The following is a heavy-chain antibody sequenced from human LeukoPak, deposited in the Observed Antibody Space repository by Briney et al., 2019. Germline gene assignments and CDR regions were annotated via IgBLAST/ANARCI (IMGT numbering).Heavy chain of an antibody. CDR3: ARVVGCGGDCYSGISDY. CDR2: INTNTGNP. CDR1: GYTFTSYA. J-gene: IGHJ4*02. V-gene: IGHV7-4-1*02. Sequence: ASVKVSCKASGYTFTSYAMNWVRQAPGQGLEWMGWINTNTGNPTYAQGFTGRFVFSLDTSVSTAYLQISSLKAEDTAVYYCARVVGCGGDCYSGISDYWGQGTLVTVSS. D-gene: IGHD2-21*02.